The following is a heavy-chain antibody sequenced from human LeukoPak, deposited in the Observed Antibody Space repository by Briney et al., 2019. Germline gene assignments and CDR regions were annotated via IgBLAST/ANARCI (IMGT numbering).Heavy chain of an antibody. CDR3: ARESGIPGYGDYKIYYYYYMDV. D-gene: IGHD4-17*01. V-gene: IGHV1-69*06. J-gene: IGHJ6*03. Sequence: SVKVSCKASGGTFSSYAISWVRQAPGQGLEWMGGIIPIFGTANYAQKFQGRVTITADKSTSTAYMELSSLRSEDTAVYYCARESGIPGYGDYKIYYYYYMDVWGKGTTVTVSS. CDR2: IIPIFGTA. CDR1: GGTFSSYA.